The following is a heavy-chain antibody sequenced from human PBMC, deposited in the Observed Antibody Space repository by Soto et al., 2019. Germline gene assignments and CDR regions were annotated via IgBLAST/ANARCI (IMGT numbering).Heavy chain of an antibody. J-gene: IGHJ4*02. D-gene: IGHD3-10*01. Sequence: EVQLLESGGGLVQPGGSLRLSCAASGFTFSSYAMSWVRQAPGKGLEWVSAISGSGGSTYYADSVKGRFTISRDNSNNTLYLQMNSLRAEDTAVYYCAKASGWFGEFDYWGQGNLVTVSS. CDR1: GFTFSSYA. CDR2: ISGSGGST. V-gene: IGHV3-23*01. CDR3: AKASGWFGEFDY.